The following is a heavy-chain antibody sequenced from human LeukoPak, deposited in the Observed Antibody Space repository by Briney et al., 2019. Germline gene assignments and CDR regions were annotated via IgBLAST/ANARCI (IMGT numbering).Heavy chain of an antibody. V-gene: IGHV3-23*01. CDR1: GFTFSSYA. J-gene: IGHJ6*02. D-gene: IGHD1-26*01. Sequence: GGSLRLSCAASGFTFSSYAMSWVRQAPGKGLEWVSAISGSGGSTYYADSVKGRFTISRDNSKNTLYLQMNSLRAEDTAVYYCANDYLSGSYYYYYYGMDVWGQGTTVTVSS. CDR3: ANDYLSGSYYYYYYGMDV. CDR2: ISGSGGST.